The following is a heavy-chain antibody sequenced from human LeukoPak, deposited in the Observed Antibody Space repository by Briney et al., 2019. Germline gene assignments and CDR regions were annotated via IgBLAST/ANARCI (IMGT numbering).Heavy chain of an antibody. J-gene: IGHJ6*03. Sequence: SETLSLTCTVSGVSISSYYWSWIRQPPGKGLEWLGYIYYSGSTNYNPSLKSRVTISVDTSKNQFSLKLSSVTAADTAVYYCASQLWSGDYYYYMDVWGKGTTVTVSS. V-gene: IGHV4-59*08. CDR1: GVSISSYY. CDR3: ASQLWSGDYYYYMDV. CDR2: IYYSGST. D-gene: IGHD3-10*01.